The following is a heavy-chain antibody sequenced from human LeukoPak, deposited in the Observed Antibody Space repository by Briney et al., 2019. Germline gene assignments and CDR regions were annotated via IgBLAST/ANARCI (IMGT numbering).Heavy chain of an antibody. Sequence: ASVKVSCKASGYTFTSYYMHWVRQAPGQGLEWMGIINPSGGSTSYAQKFQGRVTMTRDTSTSTVYMELSSLRSEDTAVYYCARGATLWFGELLPTAYWGQGTLVTVSS. CDR2: INPSGGST. CDR1: GYTFTSYY. V-gene: IGHV1-46*01. CDR3: ARGATLWFGELLPTAY. J-gene: IGHJ4*02. D-gene: IGHD3-10*01.